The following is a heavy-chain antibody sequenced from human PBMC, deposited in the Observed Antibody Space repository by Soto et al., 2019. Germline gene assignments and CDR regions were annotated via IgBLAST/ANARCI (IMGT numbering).Heavy chain of an antibody. J-gene: IGHJ4*02. V-gene: IGHV3-21*01. CDR3: AREDSIVIPAVSDV. CDR1: GVAFSNYV. CDR2: ISKSDYT. Sequence: GCLGLCCTVSGVAFSNYVINWVCQAPGKGLEWVSSISKSDYTYYSDSVKGRFTISRDNAKNSVSLQMNTLRVEDTAVYYCAREDSIVIPAVSDVWGQGTLVPVSS. D-gene: IGHD2-2*01.